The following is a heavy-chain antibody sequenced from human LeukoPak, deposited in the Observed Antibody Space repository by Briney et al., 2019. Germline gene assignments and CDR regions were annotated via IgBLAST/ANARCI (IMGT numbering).Heavy chain of an antibody. V-gene: IGHV4-31*03. CDR2: IYYSGST. Sequence: PSETLSLTCTVSGGSISSGGYYWSWIRQHPGKGLEWIGYIYYSGSTYYNPSLKSRVTISVDTSKNQFSLKLSSVTAADTAVYYCASGGSSLIYFDYWGQGTLVTVSS. CDR3: ASGGSSLIYFDY. J-gene: IGHJ4*02. CDR1: GGSISSGGYY. D-gene: IGHD6-13*01.